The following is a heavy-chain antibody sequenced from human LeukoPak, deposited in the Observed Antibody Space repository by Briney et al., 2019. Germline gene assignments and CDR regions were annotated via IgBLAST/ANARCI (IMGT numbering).Heavy chain of an antibody. CDR3: AGRDGARDY. CDR2: INQDGREK. V-gene: IGHV3-7*01. Sequence: GGSLRLSCAASGFTFSSYWMNWVRQAPRKGLEWVAKINQDGREKYYVDSVKGRFTISRDNAKNSLYLQMNSLRAEDTGVYYCAGRDGARDYWGQGTLVTVSS. CDR1: GFTFSSYW. D-gene: IGHD5-24*01. J-gene: IGHJ4*02.